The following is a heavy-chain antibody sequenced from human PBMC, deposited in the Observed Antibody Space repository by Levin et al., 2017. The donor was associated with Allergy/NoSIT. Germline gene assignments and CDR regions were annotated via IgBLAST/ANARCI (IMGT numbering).Heavy chain of an antibody. V-gene: IGHV4-4*07. CDR2: IYTSGST. CDR3: ARDSVSTDYYESSGAFDP. J-gene: IGHJ5*02. D-gene: IGHD3-22*01. Sequence: SETLSLTCTVSGGSISSYYWSWIRQPAGKGLEWIGRIYTSGSTNYNPSLKSRVTMSVDTSKNQFSLKLSSVTAADTAVYYCARDSVSTDYYESSGAFDPWGQGTLVTVSS. CDR1: GGSISSYY.